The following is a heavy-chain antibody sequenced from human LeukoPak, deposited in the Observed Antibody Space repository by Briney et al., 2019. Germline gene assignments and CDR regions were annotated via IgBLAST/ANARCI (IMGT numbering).Heavy chain of an antibody. V-gene: IGHV3-7*01. Sequence: GGSLRLSCAASGFSFSSYWMTWVRQAPGKGLEWVANMNEDGSEKYYVDSVTGRFTISRDNAKNSLYLQMNSLRAEDTAVYYCARDMTAHSSAVSGVPGDYWGQGTLVTVSS. CDR2: MNEDGSEK. J-gene: IGHJ4*02. D-gene: IGHD2-21*02. CDR1: GFSFSSYW. CDR3: ARDMTAHSSAVSGVPGDY.